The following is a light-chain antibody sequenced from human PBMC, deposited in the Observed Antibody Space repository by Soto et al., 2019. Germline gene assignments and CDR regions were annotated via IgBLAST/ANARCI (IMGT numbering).Light chain of an antibody. CDR3: AAWDASVAGYV. V-gene: IGLV1-44*01. CDR1: SSNLGDNA. Sequence: QSVLTQPPSASGAPGQRVTISCSTSSSNLGDNAVNLYQHVPGTAPKLLIYGYDERHSGVPDRFSGSKSGTSASLAISGLQSEYGADYYCAAWDASVAGYVFGTGTKLTVL. J-gene: IGLJ1*01. CDR2: GYD.